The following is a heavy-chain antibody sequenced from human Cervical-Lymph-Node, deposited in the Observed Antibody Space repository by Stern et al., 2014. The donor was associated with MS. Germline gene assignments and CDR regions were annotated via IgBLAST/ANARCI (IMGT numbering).Heavy chain of an antibody. J-gene: IGHJ5*02. CDR1: GDSITSGGHY. CDR2: IYNSGAT. V-gene: IGHV4-31*03. Sequence: QVQLQESGPGLVKPSQTLYLTCTVSGDSITSGGHYWSWIRQHPGKGLEWIGYIYNSGATFYNPSLKGRVTISLDTSKNQFSLQLSSVTAADTAIYYCASRWSGTYYGQNWFDPWGQGILVTVST. CDR3: ASRWSGTYYGQNWFDP. D-gene: IGHD1-26*01.